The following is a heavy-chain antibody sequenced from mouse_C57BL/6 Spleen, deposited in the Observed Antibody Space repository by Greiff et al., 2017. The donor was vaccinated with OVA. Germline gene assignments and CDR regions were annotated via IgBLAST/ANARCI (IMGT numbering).Heavy chain of an antibody. CDR3: ARWGYNAMYY. J-gene: IGHJ4*01. CDR2: IYPGDGGT. Sequence: VQLQQSGPELVKPGASVKISCKASGYAFSSSWMNWVKQRPGKGLEWIGRIYPGDGGTYYNGKFKGKATLTADKSSSTAYMLLSSLTSEDSAVYFCARWGYNAMYYWGQGTSVTVSS. CDR1: GYAFSSSW. V-gene: IGHV1-82*01.